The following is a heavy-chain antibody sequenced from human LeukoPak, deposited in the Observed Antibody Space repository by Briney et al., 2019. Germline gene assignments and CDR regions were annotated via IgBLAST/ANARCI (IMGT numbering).Heavy chain of an antibody. CDR1: RFSFSHYA. V-gene: IGHV3-23*01. Sequence: PGGSLRLSCAASRFSFSHYAMSWVRQAPGKGLEWVSVFSGSGGGTNYADSVKGRFTISRDNSKNTLYLQMNSLRAEDTAIYYWAKDLIVGATADVFDIWGQGTMVTVSS. CDR2: FSGSGGGT. D-gene: IGHD1-26*01. CDR3: AKDLIVGATADVFDI. J-gene: IGHJ3*02.